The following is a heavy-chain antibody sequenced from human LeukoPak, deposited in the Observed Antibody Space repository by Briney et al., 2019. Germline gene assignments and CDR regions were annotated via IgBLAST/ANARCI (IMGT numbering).Heavy chain of an antibody. CDR1: GFTFSSYS. D-gene: IGHD5-12*01. V-gene: IGHV3-48*04. Sequence: LGGSLRLSCAASGFTFSSYSMNWVRQAPGKGLEWVSYISSSSSTIYYADSVKGRFTISRDNAKNSLYLQMNSLRAEDTAVYYCARDQGGYRIDYWGQGTLVTVSS. J-gene: IGHJ4*02. CDR2: ISSSSSTI. CDR3: ARDQGGYRIDY.